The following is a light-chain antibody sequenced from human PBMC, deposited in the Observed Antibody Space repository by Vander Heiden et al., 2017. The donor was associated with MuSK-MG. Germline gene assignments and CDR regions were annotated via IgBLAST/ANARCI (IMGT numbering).Light chain of an antibody. V-gene: IGKV1-33*01. CDR2: DAS. CDR3: QQNYNLLVYT. J-gene: IGKJ2*01. Sequence: DIQMTQSPSSLSASVGDRVTITCQASQDINNYLNWYQQKPGKAPKLLIYDASNLKTGVPSRFSGSGYGTEFTFTISSRQPEDVAPYYCQQNYNLLVYTFGQGTKLEIK. CDR1: QDINNY.